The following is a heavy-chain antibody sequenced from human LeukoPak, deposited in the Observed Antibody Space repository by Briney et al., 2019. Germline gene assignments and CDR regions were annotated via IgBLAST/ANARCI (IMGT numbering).Heavy chain of an antibody. CDR1: GFTFSRYE. J-gene: IGHJ4*02. CDR3: ARDYDYGDYPGY. D-gene: IGHD4-17*01. Sequence: PGGSLRLSCVASGFTFSRYEMNWVRQAPGKGLEWVSYISGSGDPIYYADSVKGRFTISRDNAQNSLYLQMNSLRAEDTALYYCARDYDYGDYPGYWGQGTLVTVSS. CDR2: ISGSGDPI. V-gene: IGHV3-48*03.